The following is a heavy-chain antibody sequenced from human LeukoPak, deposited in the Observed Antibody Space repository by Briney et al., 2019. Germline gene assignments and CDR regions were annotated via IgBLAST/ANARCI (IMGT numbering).Heavy chain of an antibody. Sequence: GASVKVSCKASGYTFTGYYMHWVRQAPGQGLEWMGCINPNSGGTNYAQKFQGRVTMTRDTSISTAYMELSRLRSDDTAVYYCARVYCSSTSCYTRFDYWGQGTLVTVSS. V-gene: IGHV1-2*02. CDR2: INPNSGGT. CDR1: GYTFTGYY. D-gene: IGHD2-2*02. CDR3: ARVYCSSTSCYTRFDY. J-gene: IGHJ4*02.